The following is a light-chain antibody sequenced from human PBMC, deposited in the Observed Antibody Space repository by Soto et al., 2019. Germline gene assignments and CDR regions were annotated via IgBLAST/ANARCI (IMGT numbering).Light chain of an antibody. CDR3: SSYTTSNTRQIV. Sequence: QSALTQPASVSGSPGQSITISCTGTSSDVGGYNYVSWYQHHPGKAPKLMIYDVSNRPSGISTRFSGSKSGNTASLTISGLQPEDEGDYYCSSYTTSNTRQIVFGTGTKVTVL. CDR1: SSDVGGYNY. J-gene: IGLJ1*01. CDR2: DVS. V-gene: IGLV2-14*03.